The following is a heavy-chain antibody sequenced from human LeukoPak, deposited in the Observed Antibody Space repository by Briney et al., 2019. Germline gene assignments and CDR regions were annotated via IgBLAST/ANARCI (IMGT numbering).Heavy chain of an antibody. CDR2: IYDSGST. CDR3: ARDCSGGSCYGAFDI. CDR1: GASIRSGDYY. Sequence: PSETLSLTCTVSGASIRSGDYYWSWLRQPPGKGLEWIGYIYDSGSTYYNPSLKSRITISVDTSENRFSLKLSSVTATDTAVYYCARDCSGGSCYGAFDIWGQGTMVTVSS. J-gene: IGHJ3*02. V-gene: IGHV4-30-4*01. D-gene: IGHD2-15*01.